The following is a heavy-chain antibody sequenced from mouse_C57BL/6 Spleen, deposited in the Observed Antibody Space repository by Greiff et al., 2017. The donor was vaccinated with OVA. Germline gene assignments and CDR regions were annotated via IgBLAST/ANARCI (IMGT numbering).Heavy chain of an antibody. V-gene: IGHV1-64*01. CDR3: ARGAQALYAMDY. Sequence: VQLQQPGAELVKPGASVKLSCKASGYTFTSYWMHWVKQRPGQGLEWIGMIHPNSGSTNYNEKFKSKATLTVDKSSSTAYMQLSSLTSEDSAVYYCARGAQALYAMDYWGQGTSVTVSS. J-gene: IGHJ4*01. CDR1: GYTFTSYW. D-gene: IGHD3-2*02. CDR2: IHPNSGST.